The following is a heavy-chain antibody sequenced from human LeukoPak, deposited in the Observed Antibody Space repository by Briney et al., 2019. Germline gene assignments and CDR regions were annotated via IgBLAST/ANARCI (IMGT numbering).Heavy chain of an antibody. CDR3: AKDLPLDDILTGYYDY. J-gene: IGHJ4*02. CDR2: ISGSGGST. Sequence: PGGSLRLSCAASGFTFSSYAMSWVRQAPGKGLEWVSAISGSGGSTYYADSVKGRFTISRDNSKNTLYLQMNSLRAEDTAVYYCAKDLPLDDILTGYYDYWGQGTLVTVSS. V-gene: IGHV3-23*01. D-gene: IGHD3-9*01. CDR1: GFTFSSYA.